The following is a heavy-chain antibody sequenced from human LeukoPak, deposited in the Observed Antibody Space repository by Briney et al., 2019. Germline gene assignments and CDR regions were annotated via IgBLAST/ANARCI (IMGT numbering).Heavy chain of an antibody. V-gene: IGHV3-48*01. D-gene: IGHD3-22*01. CDR2: ISSSSSTI. Sequence: PGGSLRLSCAASGFTFSSYSMNWVRQAPGKGLEWVSYISSSSSTIYYADSVKGRFTISRDNSKNTLYLQMNSLRAEDTAVYYCARDPGDSSGYGANWGQGTLVTVSS. CDR3: ARDPGDSSGYGAN. J-gene: IGHJ4*02. CDR1: GFTFSSYS.